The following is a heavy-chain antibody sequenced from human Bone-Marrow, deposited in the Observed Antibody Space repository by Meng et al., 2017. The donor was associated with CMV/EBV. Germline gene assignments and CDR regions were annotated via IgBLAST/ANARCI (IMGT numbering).Heavy chain of an antibody. CDR2: MNPNIGNT. Sequence: ASVKISCKASGYTFTNYDINCVRQAPGQGLELMGWMNPNIGNTGYAQKFQGRVTMTRDTSMSTAYMELSSLRSEDTAVYYLARMWSLDNSNVNWFDPWGQGTLVTVSS. CDR3: ARMWSLDNSNVNWFDP. V-gene: IGHV1-8*01. J-gene: IGHJ5*02. CDR1: GYTFTNYD. D-gene: IGHD2/OR15-2a*01.